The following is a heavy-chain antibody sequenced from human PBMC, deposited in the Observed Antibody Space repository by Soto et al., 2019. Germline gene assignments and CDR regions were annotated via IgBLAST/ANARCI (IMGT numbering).Heavy chain of an antibody. V-gene: IGHV1-24*01. CDR1: GYTLTELS. D-gene: IGHD3-22*01. CDR2: FDPEDGET. Sequence: ASVKVSCKVSGYTLTELSMHWVRQAPGKGLEWMGGFDPEDGETIYAQKFQGRVTMTEDASTDTAYMELSSLRSEDTAVYYCATVAYYYDSSGYFNFDYWGQGTLVTVYS. CDR3: ATVAYYYDSSGYFNFDY. J-gene: IGHJ4*02.